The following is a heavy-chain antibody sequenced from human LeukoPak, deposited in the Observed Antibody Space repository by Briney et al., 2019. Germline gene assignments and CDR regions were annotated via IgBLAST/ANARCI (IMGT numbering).Heavy chain of an antibody. CDR3: ATHLPGYSSSRNWFDP. CDR2: FDPEDGET. CDR1: GYTLTELS. J-gene: IGHJ5*02. Sequence: ASVKVSCKVSGYTLTELSMHWVRQAPGKGLEWMGGFDPEDGETIYAQKFQGRVTMTEDTSTDTAYMELSSLRSEDTAVYYCATHLPGYSSSRNWFDPWGQGTLVTVSS. V-gene: IGHV1-24*01. D-gene: IGHD6-13*01.